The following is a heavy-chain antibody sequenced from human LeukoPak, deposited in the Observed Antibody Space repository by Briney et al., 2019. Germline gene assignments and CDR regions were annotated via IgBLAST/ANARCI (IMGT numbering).Heavy chain of an antibody. CDR3: ARQNRGDGYNWYYFDY. CDR1: GGSISSGDYY. V-gene: IGHV3-11*01. Sequence: LSLTCTVSGGSISSGDYYWSWIRQAPGKGLEWVSYFSSSGSTVYYADSVKGRFTISRDNARDSLYLQMNSLRAEDTAVYYCARQNRGDGYNWYYFDYWGQGTLVTVS. J-gene: IGHJ4*02. CDR2: FSSSGSTV. D-gene: IGHD5-24*01.